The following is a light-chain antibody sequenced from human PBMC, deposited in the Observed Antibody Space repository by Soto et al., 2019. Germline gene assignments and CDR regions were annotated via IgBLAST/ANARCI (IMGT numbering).Light chain of an antibody. J-gene: IGKJ1*01. CDR1: QSISSW. CDR3: QHYYGFSRT. V-gene: IGKV1-5*01. CDR2: DAS. Sequence: DIQMTQSPSTLSATAGDRVTITCRASQSISSWLAWYQQKPGKAPKLLIYDASSLESGVPSRFSGSGAGTEFTLTINSLQPDDFATYYCQHYYGFSRTFGQGTKVDIK.